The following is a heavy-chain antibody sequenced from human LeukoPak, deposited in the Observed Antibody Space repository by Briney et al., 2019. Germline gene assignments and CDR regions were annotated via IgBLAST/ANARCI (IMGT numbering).Heavy chain of an antibody. D-gene: IGHD6-13*01. CDR2: ISSSGSTI. CDR3: ASRLAAAAINWFDP. V-gene: IGHV3-48*03. CDR1: GFTFSSYE. J-gene: IGHJ5*01. Sequence: GGSLRLSCAASGFTFSSYEMNWVRQAPGKGLEWVSYISSSGSTIYYADSVKGRFTISRDNAKNSLYLQMNSLRAEDTAVYYCASRLAAAAINWFDPWGQGTLATVSS.